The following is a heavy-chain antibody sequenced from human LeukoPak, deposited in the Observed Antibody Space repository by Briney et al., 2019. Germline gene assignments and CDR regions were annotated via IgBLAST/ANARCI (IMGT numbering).Heavy chain of an antibody. CDR1: GYTFTNYH. Sequence: ASVKVSCKASGYTFTNYHMNWVRQAPGQGLEWMGIINPSGGSTTNAQKFQGRVIMTRDMSTSTVYMELSSLRSEDTAVYFCARYGHSPFFDYWGQGTLVIVSS. CDR3: ARYGHSPFFDY. V-gene: IGHV1-46*01. CDR2: INPSGGST. D-gene: IGHD4-17*01. J-gene: IGHJ4*02.